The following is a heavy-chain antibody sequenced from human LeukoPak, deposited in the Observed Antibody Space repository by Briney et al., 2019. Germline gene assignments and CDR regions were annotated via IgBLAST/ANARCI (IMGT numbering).Heavy chain of an antibody. D-gene: IGHD1-1*01. J-gene: IGHJ4*02. V-gene: IGHV3-7*04. CDR2: IKPDGSDT. CDR1: GFIFTDYW. CDR3: ARDGIDY. Sequence: PGGSLRLSCAASGFIFTDYWMSWVRQAPGKGLEWVANIKPDGSDTYYADSVKGRFTISKDDAENSVFLQMNGLRVEDTALYYCARDGIDYWGQGTLVTVSS.